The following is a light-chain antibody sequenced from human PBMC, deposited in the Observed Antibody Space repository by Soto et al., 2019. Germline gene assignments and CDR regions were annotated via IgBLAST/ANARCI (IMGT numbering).Light chain of an antibody. V-gene: IGKV3-20*01. CDR2: GAS. J-gene: IGKJ4*01. Sequence: TQSPATLSVPPGDSSTTSCRASQSINSNLAWYQQQPGQAPRLLIYGASTRATGIPDRFSGSGSGTDFTLTISRLEPEDFVVYYCQQYGSSPLTFGGGTKVDIK. CDR3: QQYGSSPLT. CDR1: QSINSN.